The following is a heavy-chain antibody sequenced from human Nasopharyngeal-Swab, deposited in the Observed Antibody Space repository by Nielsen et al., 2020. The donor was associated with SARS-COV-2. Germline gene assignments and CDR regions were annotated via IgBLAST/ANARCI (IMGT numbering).Heavy chain of an antibody. Sequence: GGSLRLSCTASGFTFGDYAMSWVRQAPGKGLEWVSAISGSGGSTYYADSVKGRFTISRDNSKNTLYLQMNSLRAEDTAVYYCAKICGGSGGSCSLDYWGQGTLVTVSS. D-gene: IGHD2-15*01. V-gene: IGHV3-23*01. CDR3: AKICGGSGGSCSLDY. J-gene: IGHJ4*02. CDR2: ISGSGGST. CDR1: GFTFGDYA.